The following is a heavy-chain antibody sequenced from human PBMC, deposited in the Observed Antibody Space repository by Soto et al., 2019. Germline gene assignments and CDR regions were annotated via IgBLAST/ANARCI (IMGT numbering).Heavy chain of an antibody. V-gene: IGHV3-30-3*01. CDR1: GFRFGGKT. J-gene: IGHJ5*02. D-gene: IGHD2-8*01. CDR2: IAPDGSQV. CDR3: ATDIHATWLLNS. Sequence: GPLTLPCAASGFRFGGKTMYGVGQAPGRGLDWVAVIAPDGSQVYYADSGKGRFTISKDNSENTLYLQMDALRGDDTDRCLYATDIHATWLLNSWGQGTLVNVSS.